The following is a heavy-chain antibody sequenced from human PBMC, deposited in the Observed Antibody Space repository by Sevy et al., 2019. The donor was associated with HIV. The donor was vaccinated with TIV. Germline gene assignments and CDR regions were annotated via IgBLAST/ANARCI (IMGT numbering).Heavy chain of an antibody. D-gene: IGHD1-1*01. CDR3: TRWKADQSIFDY. Sequence: GGSLRLSCTASGFTFGEYCMSWVRQAPGKGLEWVAFVKSDVYGGTVDHAASVRGRFVISRDDSKTIAYLQMNDLKTADTGVYYCTRWKADQSIFDYWGQGALVTVSS. J-gene: IGHJ4*02. V-gene: IGHV3-49*04. CDR2: VKSDVYGGTV. CDR1: GFTFGEYC.